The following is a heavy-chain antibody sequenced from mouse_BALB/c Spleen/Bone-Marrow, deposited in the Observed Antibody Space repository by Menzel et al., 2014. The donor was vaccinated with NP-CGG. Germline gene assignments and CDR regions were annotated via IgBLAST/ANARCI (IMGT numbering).Heavy chain of an antibody. CDR3: ARSGGYDGFSY. V-gene: IGHV1-7*01. J-gene: IGHJ2*01. Sequence: QVHVKQSGAELAKPGASVKMSCKASGYTFTSYWMHWVKQRPGQGLEWIGCINPSTGYTEYNQKFKDKATLTADKSSSTAYMQLSSLTSEDSAVYYCARSGGYDGFSYWGQGTTLTVSS. D-gene: IGHD2-2*01. CDR1: GYTFTSYW. CDR2: INPSTGYT.